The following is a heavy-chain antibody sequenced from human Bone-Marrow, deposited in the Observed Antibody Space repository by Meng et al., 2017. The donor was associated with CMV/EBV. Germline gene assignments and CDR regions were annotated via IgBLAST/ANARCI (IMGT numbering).Heavy chain of an antibody. J-gene: IGHJ3*02. V-gene: IGHV3-43*01. Sequence: GESLKISCAASGFTFDDYTMHWVRQAPGKGLKWVSLISWDGASTYYADSVKGRFTISRDNSKNSLYLQMNSLRTEDTALYYCTKGDHRGGDYVDDIDIWGQGTMVTVSS. CDR2: ISWDGAST. CDR1: GFTFDDYT. D-gene: IGHD3-10*01. CDR3: TKGDHRGGDYVDDIDI.